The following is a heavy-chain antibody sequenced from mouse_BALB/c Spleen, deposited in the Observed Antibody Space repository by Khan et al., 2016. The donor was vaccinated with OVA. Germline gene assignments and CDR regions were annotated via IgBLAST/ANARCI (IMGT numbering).Heavy chain of an antibody. V-gene: IGHV3-2*02. J-gene: IGHJ3*01. CDR2: ISYSGTT. Sequence: EVQLQESGPGLVKPSQSLSLTCTVTAFSITSDYAWNWIRQFPGNKLDWMGYISYSGTTSYHPSLKSRISITRDTSKNQFFLQLNSVTTEDTATYYCARGRSYWGQGTLVTVSA. CDR3: ARGRSY. CDR1: AFSITSDYA.